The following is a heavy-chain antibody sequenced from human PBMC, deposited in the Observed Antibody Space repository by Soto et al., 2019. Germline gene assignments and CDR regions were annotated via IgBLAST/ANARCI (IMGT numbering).Heavy chain of an antibody. V-gene: IGHV3-73*01. D-gene: IGHD2-2*03. J-gene: IGHJ6*02. CDR2: IRSKVNGYAT. Sequence: HPGGSLRLSCAASGFTFSDSALHWVRQASGKGLEWIGRIRSKVNGYATAYAASVKGRFTISREDSMNTAYLQMNSLKTEDTAVYYCTIGYCGTTSCPSGRHYYYGMDVWGLGTTVTVSS. CDR1: GFTFSDSA. CDR3: TIGYCGTTSCPSGRHYYYGMDV.